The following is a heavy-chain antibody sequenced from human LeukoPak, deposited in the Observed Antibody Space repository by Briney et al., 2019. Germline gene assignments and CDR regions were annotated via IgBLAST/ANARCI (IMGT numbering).Heavy chain of an antibody. V-gene: IGHV4-59*01. Sequence: SETLSLTCTVSGGSISSYYWSWIRQPPGKGLEWTGYIYYSGSTNYNPSLKSRVTISVDTSKNQFSLKLSSVTAADTAVYYCARDSGRSGDFDYWGQGTLVTVSS. CDR1: GGSISSYY. D-gene: IGHD2-15*01. J-gene: IGHJ4*02. CDR2: IYYSGST. CDR3: ARDSGRSGDFDY.